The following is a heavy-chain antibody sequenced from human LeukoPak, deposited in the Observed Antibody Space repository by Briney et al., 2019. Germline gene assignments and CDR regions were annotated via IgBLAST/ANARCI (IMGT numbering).Heavy chain of an antibody. CDR3: ARDRGLGAAGAHYYYYYMDV. V-gene: IGHV3-30*04. D-gene: IGHD6-13*01. CDR1: GFTFSSYA. J-gene: IGHJ6*03. CDR2: ISYDGSNK. Sequence: GGSLRLSCAASGFTFSSYAMHWVRQAPGKRLEWVAVISYDGSNKYYADSVKGRFTISRDNSKNTLYLQMNSLRAEDTAVYYCARDRGLGAAGAHYYYYYMDVWGKGTTVAVSS.